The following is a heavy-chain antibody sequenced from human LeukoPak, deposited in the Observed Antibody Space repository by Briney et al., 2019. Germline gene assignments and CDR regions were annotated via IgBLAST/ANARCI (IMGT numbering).Heavy chain of an antibody. CDR3: ARGGYYGSGTLRG. J-gene: IGHJ4*02. Sequence: ASVKVSCKASGYTFTGYYMHWVRQAPGQGLDGMGWINPNSGGTNYAQKFQGRVTITRDTSISTAYLELSRLRSDDTAVYYCARGGYYGSGTLRGWGQGTLVTVSS. CDR2: INPNSGGT. D-gene: IGHD3-10*01. CDR1: GYTFTGYY. V-gene: IGHV1-2*02.